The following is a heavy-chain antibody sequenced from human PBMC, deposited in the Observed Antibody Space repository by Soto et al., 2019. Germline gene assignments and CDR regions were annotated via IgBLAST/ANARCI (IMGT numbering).Heavy chain of an antibody. J-gene: IGHJ5*02. CDR1: GFSLSTSGMG. D-gene: IGHD3-22*01. CDR2: IYWDDDK. V-gene: IGHV2-5*04. Sequence: QITLKESGPTLVKPTQTLTLTCTFSGFSLSTSGMGVGWVRQPPGKALEWLALIYWDDDKRYSPSLKSRLTITKDTSNNQVVLIMTNMDPLDTGTYYCVRGGYDSSGYYYWFDPWGQGTLVTVSS. CDR3: VRGGYDSSGYYYWFDP.